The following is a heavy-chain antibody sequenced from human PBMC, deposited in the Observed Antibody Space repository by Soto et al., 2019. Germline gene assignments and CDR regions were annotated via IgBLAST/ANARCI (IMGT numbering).Heavy chain of an antibody. CDR3: AIFLNYYDSSGYPGFDY. CDR1: GGTFSSYA. D-gene: IGHD3-22*01. CDR2: IIPIFGTA. Sequence: SVKVSCKASGGTFSSYAISWVRQAPGQGLEWMGGIIPIFGTANYAQKFQGRVTITADESTSTAYMELSSLRSEDTAVYYCAIFLNYYDSSGYPGFDYWGQGTLVTVSS. V-gene: IGHV1-69*13. J-gene: IGHJ4*02.